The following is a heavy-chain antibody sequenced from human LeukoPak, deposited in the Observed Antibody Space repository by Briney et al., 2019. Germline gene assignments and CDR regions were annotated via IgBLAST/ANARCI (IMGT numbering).Heavy chain of an antibody. Sequence: GGSLRLSCAASGFTFSSYAMSWVRQAPGKGLEWVSAISGSGGSTYYADSVKGRFTSPRDNSKNTLYLQMNSLRAEDTAVYYCAKDRLTYYYDSSGYYFFDSWGQGTLVTVSS. CDR3: AKDRLTYYYDSSGYYFFDS. CDR2: ISGSGGST. V-gene: IGHV3-23*01. D-gene: IGHD3-22*01. J-gene: IGHJ4*02. CDR1: GFTFSSYA.